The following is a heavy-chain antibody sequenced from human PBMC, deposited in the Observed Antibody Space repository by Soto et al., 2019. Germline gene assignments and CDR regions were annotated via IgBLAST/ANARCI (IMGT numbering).Heavy chain of an antibody. V-gene: IGHV6-1*01. Sequence: PSQTLSLTCAISGDSVSSNSAAWNWIRQSPSRGLEWLGRTYYRSKWYNDYEVSVKSRITINPDTSKNQLSLQLNSVTPEDTAVYYCARGDIVTADVGSYYYYGMDVWGQGTTVTVSS. CDR1: GDSVSSNSAA. J-gene: IGHJ6*02. CDR2: TYYRSKWYN. CDR3: ARGDIVTADVGSYYYYGMDV. D-gene: IGHD5-12*01.